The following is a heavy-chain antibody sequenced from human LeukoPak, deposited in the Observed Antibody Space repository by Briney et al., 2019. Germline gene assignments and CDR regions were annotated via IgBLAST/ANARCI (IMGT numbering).Heavy chain of an antibody. CDR1: GFIFSNYE. J-gene: IGHJ4*02. CDR3: ASARIAAPLLDY. V-gene: IGHV3-48*03. Sequence: GGSLRLSCVAPGFIFSNYEMNWVRQTPGKGLEWVSYISDHGKSRNYVDSVKGRFTISRDNAKNSLYLQMNSLRVDDPASYFCASARIAAPLLDYWGQGTLVTVSS. D-gene: IGHD6-13*01. CDR2: ISDHGKSR.